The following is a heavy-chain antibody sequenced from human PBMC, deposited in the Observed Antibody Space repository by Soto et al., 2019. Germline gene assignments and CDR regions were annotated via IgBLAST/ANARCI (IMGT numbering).Heavy chain of an antibody. J-gene: IGHJ3*02. CDR2: IYPGDSDT. V-gene: IGHV5-51*01. D-gene: IGHD3-22*01. Sequence: LKISCKASGYSFTSYWIAWVRQMPGKGLEWMGIIYPGDSDTRYSPSFQGQVTISADKSISTAYLQWSSLKASDTAMYYCARQKHRITMIVGVGAFDIWGQGTMVTVSS. CDR3: ARQKHRITMIVGVGAFDI. CDR1: GYSFTSYW.